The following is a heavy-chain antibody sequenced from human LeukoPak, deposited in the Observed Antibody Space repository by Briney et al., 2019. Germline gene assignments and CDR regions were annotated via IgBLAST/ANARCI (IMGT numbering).Heavy chain of an antibody. V-gene: IGHV3-23*01. D-gene: IGHD3-10*01. Sequence: GGSLRLSCAASGFTFSSYAMSWVRQAPGKGLEWVSAISGSGMSTYYADSVKGRLNVSRDDSKNMLYLQMNSLTVEDTAVYYCVLDIARDMIRGSAFFDYWGHGTLVTVSS. CDR2: ISGSGMST. CDR3: VLDIARDMIRGSAFFDY. CDR1: GFTFSSYA. J-gene: IGHJ4*01.